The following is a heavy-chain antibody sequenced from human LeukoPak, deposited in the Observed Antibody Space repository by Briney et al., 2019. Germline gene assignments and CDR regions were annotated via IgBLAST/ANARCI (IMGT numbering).Heavy chain of an antibody. CDR1: GGSISSYY. Sequence: SETLSLTCTVSGGSISSYYWSWIRQPPGKGLEWIGYIYYSGSTNCNPSLKSRVTISVDTSKNQFSLKLSSVTAADTAVYYCARHEWDEFLEWFDAFDIWGQGTMVTVSS. CDR3: ARHEWDEFLEWFDAFDI. CDR2: IYYSGST. J-gene: IGHJ3*02. D-gene: IGHD3-3*01. V-gene: IGHV4-59*08.